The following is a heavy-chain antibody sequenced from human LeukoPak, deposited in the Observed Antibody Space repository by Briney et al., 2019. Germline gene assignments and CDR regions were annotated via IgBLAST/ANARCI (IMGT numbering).Heavy chain of an antibody. CDR2: INHSGST. CDR3: ARGHSGY. CDR1: GGSFSGYY. Sequence: PSETLSLTCAVYGGSFSGYYWSWIRQPPGKGLEWIGEINHSGSTNYNPSLKGRVTISVDPSKNQFSLKLSSVTAADTAVYYCARGHSGYWGQGTLVTVSS. V-gene: IGHV4-34*01. J-gene: IGHJ4*02. D-gene: IGHD3-10*01.